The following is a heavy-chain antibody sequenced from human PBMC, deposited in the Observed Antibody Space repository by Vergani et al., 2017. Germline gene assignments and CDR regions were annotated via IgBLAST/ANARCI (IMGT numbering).Heavy chain of an antibody. CDR2: ISSNGGST. V-gene: IGHV3-64*01. Sequence: EVQLVESGGGLVQPGGSLRLSCAASGFTFSSYAMHWVRQAPGKGLEYVSAISSNGGSTYYANSVKGRFTISRDNSKNTLYLQMGSLRAEDMAVYYCARDGYDDYAEDGVYYYYMDVWGKGTTVTVSS. CDR1: GFTFSSYA. J-gene: IGHJ6*03. D-gene: IGHD4-17*01. CDR3: ARDGYDDYAEDGVYYYYMDV.